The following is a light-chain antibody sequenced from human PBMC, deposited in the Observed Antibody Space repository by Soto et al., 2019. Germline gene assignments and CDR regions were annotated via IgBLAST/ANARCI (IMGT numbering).Light chain of an antibody. CDR2: AAS. Sequence: DIQMTQSPSSLSASVGDRVTVTCRASQSIRGYLNWYQQKPGEAPKLLIYAASSLHSGVPSRFSGSGSGTEFTLTISSLHPEDFATYSCQQPDRTPLTFGGGTKVEIK. V-gene: IGKV1-39*01. J-gene: IGKJ4*01. CDR3: QQPDRTPLT. CDR1: QSIRGY.